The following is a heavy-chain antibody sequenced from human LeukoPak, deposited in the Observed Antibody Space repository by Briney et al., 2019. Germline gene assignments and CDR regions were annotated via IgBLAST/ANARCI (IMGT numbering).Heavy chain of an antibody. J-gene: IGHJ4*02. CDR1: GFTFSSYS. CDR3: ARDGTIGGTEWDYFDY. D-gene: IGHD1-26*01. V-gene: IGHV3-48*04. Sequence: GGSLRLSCAASGFTFSSYSMNWVRQAPGKGLEWVSYISSSSSTIYYADSVKGRFTISRDNAKNSLYLQMNSLRAEDTAVYYCARDGTIGGTEWDYFDYWGQGTLVTVSS. CDR2: ISSSSSTI.